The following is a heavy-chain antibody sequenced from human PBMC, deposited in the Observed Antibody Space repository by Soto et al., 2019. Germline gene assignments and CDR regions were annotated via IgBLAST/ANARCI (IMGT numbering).Heavy chain of an antibody. CDR2: INPISGTS. CDR3: AREERSFRIVMDV. J-gene: IGHJ6*02. V-gene: IGHV1-46*01. Sequence: QVQLVQSGAEVKEPGASVKVSCKASGYTFSNYYMHWVRQSPGQGLEWMGMINPISGTSTYTQNFQARVTMTWDTSRSTAYMELSSLRSEDTAVYYCAREERSFRIVMDVWGQGTTVTVSS. D-gene: IGHD1-26*01. CDR1: GYTFSNYY.